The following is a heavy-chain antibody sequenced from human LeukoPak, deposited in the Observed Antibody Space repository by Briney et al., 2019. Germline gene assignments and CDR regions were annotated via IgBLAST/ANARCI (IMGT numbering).Heavy chain of an antibody. CDR1: GFTFTSSA. CDR3: AADRVQLRAFDI. D-gene: IGHD5-18*01. CDR2: IVVGSGNT. V-gene: IGHV1-58*02. Sequence: ASVKVSCKASGFTFTSSAMQWVRQARGQRLEWIGWIVVGSGNTNYAQKFQERVTITRDMSTSTAYMELSSLRSEDTTVYYCAADRVQLRAFDIWGQGTMVTASS. J-gene: IGHJ3*02.